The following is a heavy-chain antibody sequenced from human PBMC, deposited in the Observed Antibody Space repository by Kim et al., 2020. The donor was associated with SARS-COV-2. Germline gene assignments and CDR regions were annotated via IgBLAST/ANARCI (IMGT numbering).Heavy chain of an antibody. D-gene: IGHD2-8*01. CDR3: VKARGYCTNGVCPPPGMDV. CDR2: IWYDGVTK. CDR1: GFNFNDYL. Sequence: GGSLRLSCAASGFNFNDYLMSWVRQAPGMGLEGVADIWYDGVTKYYVDSVKGRFTISRDNSENTLYLEMNSLRVEDSAVYYCVKARGYCTNGVCPPPGMDVWGQGTTVTVSS. J-gene: IGHJ6*02. V-gene: IGHV3-33*06.